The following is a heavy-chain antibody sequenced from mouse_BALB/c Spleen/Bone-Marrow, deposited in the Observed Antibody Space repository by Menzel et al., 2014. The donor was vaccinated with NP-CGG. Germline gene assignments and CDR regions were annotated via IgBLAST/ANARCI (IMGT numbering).Heavy chain of an antibody. J-gene: IGHJ3*01. CDR2: IDPANGNT. Sequence: VQLQQPGAELVKPGASVKLSCTASGFNIKDTYMHWVKQRPEQGLEWIVGIDPANGNTKYDPKFQGKATITADTSSNTDYLQLSSLTSEGAAVYYCAYYRYDEGGFAFWGQGTLVTVSA. D-gene: IGHD2-14*01. CDR3: AYYRYDEGGFAF. V-gene: IGHV14-3*02. CDR1: GFNIKDTY.